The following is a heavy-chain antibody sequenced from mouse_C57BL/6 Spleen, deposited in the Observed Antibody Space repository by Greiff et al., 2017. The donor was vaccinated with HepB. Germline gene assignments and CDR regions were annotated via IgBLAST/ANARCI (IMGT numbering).Heavy chain of an antibody. D-gene: IGHD2-4*01. Sequence: QVQLKESGPGLVAPSQLLSITCTVSGFSLTSYGVHWVRQPPGKGLEWLVVIWSDGSTTYNSALKSRLSISKDNSKSQVFLKMNSLQTDDTAMYYCARHDDYDLYYFDYWGQGTTLTVSS. V-gene: IGHV2-6-1*01. J-gene: IGHJ2*01. CDR1: GFSLTSYG. CDR3: ARHDDYDLYYFDY. CDR2: IWSDGST.